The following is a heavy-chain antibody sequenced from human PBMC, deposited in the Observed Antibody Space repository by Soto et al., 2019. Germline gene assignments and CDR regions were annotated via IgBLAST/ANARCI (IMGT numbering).Heavy chain of an antibody. D-gene: IGHD3-22*01. CDR1: GFTFSIYG. V-gene: IGHV3-33*01. CDR3: ARVGGKLTYYYDSSGLYSDY. J-gene: IGHJ4*02. Sequence: GGSLRLSCAASGFTFSIYGMHWVRHAPGKGLEWVAVIWYDGSNKYYADSVKGRFTISRDNSKNTLYLQMNSLRAEDTAVYYCARVGGKLTYYYDSSGLYSDYWGQGTLVTVSS. CDR2: IWYDGSNK.